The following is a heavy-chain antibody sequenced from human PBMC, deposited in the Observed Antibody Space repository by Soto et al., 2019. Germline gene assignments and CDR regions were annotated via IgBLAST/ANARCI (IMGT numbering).Heavy chain of an antibody. V-gene: IGHV3-30*18. Sequence: PGGSLRLSCAASGFTFSSYGMHWVRQAPGKGLEWVAVISYDGSNKYYADSVKGRFTISRDNSKNTLYLQMNSLRAEDTAVYYCANFYSGSTISDYWGQGTLVTVSS. CDR2: ISYDGSNK. CDR1: GFTFSSYG. J-gene: IGHJ4*02. CDR3: ANFYSGSTISDY. D-gene: IGHD3-3*01.